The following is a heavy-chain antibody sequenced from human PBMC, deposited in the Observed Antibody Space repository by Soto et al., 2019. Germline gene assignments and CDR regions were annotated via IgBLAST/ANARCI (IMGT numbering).Heavy chain of an antibody. CDR1: GGSISGYY. J-gene: IGHJ4*02. D-gene: IGHD4-17*01. Sequence: TLSLTCTFSGGSISGYYWNWIRQPPGKGLEWIAYIYYSESTNYNPSSGSTNYNPSLESRVTISVDTSKNQFSLKLTSVTAADTAVYYCARAPRVTGPPHFDRWGQGPLGTVSS. CDR3: ARAPRVTGPPHFDR. CDR2: IYYSESTNYNPSSGST. V-gene: IGHV4-59*01.